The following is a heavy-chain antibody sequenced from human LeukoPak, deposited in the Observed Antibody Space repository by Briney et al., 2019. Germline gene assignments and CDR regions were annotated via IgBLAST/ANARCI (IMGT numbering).Heavy chain of an antibody. CDR2: ISSSSSYI. CDR1: GFTFSSYS. V-gene: IGHV3-21*01. D-gene: IGHD6-13*01. CDR3: ASPEPIAAAGTFNI. J-gene: IGHJ4*02. Sequence: PGGSLRLSCAASGFTFSSYSMNWVRQAPGKGLEWVSSISSSSSYIYYADSVKGRFTISRDNAKNSLYLQMNSLRAEDTAVYYCASPEPIAAAGTFNIWGQGTLVTVSS.